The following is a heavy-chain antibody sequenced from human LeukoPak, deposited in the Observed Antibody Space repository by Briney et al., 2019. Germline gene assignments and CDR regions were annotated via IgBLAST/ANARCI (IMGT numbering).Heavy chain of an antibody. CDR2: IRYDGSNK. CDR3: ANFHDSSGYYET. J-gene: IGHJ5*02. CDR1: GFTFSSYG. Sequence: GGSLRLSCAASGFTFSSYGMHWVRQAPGKGLEWVAFIRYDGSNKYYADSVKGRFTIPRDNSKNTLYLQMSSLRAEDTAVYYCANFHDSSGYYETWGKGTLVTVSS. V-gene: IGHV3-30*02. D-gene: IGHD3-22*01.